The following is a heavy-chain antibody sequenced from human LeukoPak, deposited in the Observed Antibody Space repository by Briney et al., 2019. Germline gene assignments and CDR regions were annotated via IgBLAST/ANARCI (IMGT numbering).Heavy chain of an antibody. CDR3: ARETSLAGFASGLGFNY. V-gene: IGHV4-59*01. CDR2: VYGSGYT. J-gene: IGHJ4*02. CDR1: GASISGWY. Sequence: PSETLSLTCTVSGASISGWYWSWIRQPPGKGLEWIGYVYGSGYTNYNPSLKSRVTMSIDTSKNHFSLKLTSVTAADTATYYCARETSLAGFASGLGFNYWGQGILVTVSS. D-gene: IGHD6-19*01.